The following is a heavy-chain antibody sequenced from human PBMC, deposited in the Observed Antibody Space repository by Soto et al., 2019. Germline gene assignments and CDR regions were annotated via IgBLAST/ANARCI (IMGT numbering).Heavy chain of an antibody. CDR3: ARYYYDRSGYPAVDY. Sequence: EVQLVESGGGLVQPGGSLRLSCAASGFTFSSYWMHWVRQAPGKGLVWVSRINSDGSSTSYADSVKGRFTISRDNAKNTLYLQMNSLRAEDTAVYYCARYYYDRSGYPAVDYWGQGTLATVAS. D-gene: IGHD3-22*01. CDR1: GFTFSSYW. J-gene: IGHJ4*02. CDR2: INSDGSST. V-gene: IGHV3-74*01.